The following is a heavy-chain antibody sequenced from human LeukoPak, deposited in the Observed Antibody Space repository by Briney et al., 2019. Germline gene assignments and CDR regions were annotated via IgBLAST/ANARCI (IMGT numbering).Heavy chain of an antibody. CDR1: GGSLSSYY. V-gene: IGHV4-59*01. CDR3: ARSRVANDWFDP. D-gene: IGHD2-15*01. J-gene: IGHJ5*02. CDR2: IYYSGST. Sequence: PSETLSLTCTVSGGSLSSYYWSWIRQPPGKGLEWIGYIYYSGSTNYNPSLKSRVTISVDTSKNQFSLKLSSVTAADTAVYYCARSRVANDWFDPWGQGTLVTVSS.